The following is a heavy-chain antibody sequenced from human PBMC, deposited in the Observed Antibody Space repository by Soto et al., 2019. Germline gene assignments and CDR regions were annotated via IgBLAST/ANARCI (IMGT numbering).Heavy chain of an antibody. J-gene: IGHJ3*02. CDR3: VKGVSYAFDI. CDR1: GFTFSSYA. V-gene: IGHV3-23*01. Sequence: PGGSLRLSCAASGFTFSSYAMSWVRQAPGKGLEWVSAISGSGGSTYYADSVKGRFTISRDNSKNTLYLQMSSLRADDTAVYFCVKGVSYAFDIWGQGTMVTVSS. CDR2: ISGSGGST. D-gene: IGHD3-16*01.